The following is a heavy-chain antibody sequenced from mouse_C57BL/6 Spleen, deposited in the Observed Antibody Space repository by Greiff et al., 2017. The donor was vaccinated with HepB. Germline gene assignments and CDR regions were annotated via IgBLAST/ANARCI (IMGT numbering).Heavy chain of an antibody. J-gene: IGHJ3*01. CDR2: IDPSDSYT. V-gene: IGHV1-50*01. D-gene: IGHD2-5*01. Sequence: VQLQQPGAELVKPGASVKLSCKASGYTFTSYWMQWVKQRPGQGLEWIGEIDPSDSYTNYNQKFKGKATLTVDTSSSTAYMQLSSLTSEDSAVYYCARGGSNFAWFAYWGQGTLVTVSA. CDR3: ARGGSNFAWFAY. CDR1: GYTFTSYW.